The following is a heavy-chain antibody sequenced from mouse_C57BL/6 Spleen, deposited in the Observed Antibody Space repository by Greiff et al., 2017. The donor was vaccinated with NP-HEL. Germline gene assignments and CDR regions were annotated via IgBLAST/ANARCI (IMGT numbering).Heavy chain of an antibody. V-gene: IGHV3-3*01. J-gene: IGHJ1*03. Sequence: EVKLMESGPSLVRPSQTLSLTCTVTGFSINSDCYWIWIRQFPGNKLEYIGYTFYSGITYYNPSLESRTYITRDKSKKQFTLKLSSVTTEDTATYYCARADGNYWYFDVWGTGTTVTVSS. CDR2: TFYSGIT. CDR1: GFSINSDCY. D-gene: IGHD2-1*01. CDR3: ARADGNYWYFDV.